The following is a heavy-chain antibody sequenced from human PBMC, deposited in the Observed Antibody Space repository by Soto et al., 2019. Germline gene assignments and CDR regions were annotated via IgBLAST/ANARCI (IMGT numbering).Heavy chain of an antibody. CDR2: ISDNVGST. D-gene: IGHD5-18*01. CDR1: GFTFSTYG. V-gene: IGHV3-23*01. CDR3: ARRGYTSGHFDY. Sequence: EVQLLESGGGLVQPGGSLRLSWAASGFTFSTYGMRWVRQAPGKGLEWVSTISDNVGSTYYADSVNGRFTISRDNSKNTLYLQMNSLRADDTAVYYCARRGYTSGHFDYWGQGTLFTVSS. J-gene: IGHJ4*02.